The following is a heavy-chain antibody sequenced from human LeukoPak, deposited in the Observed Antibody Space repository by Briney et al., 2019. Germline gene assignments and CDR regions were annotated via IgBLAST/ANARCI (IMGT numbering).Heavy chain of an antibody. D-gene: IGHD5-24*01. CDR3: ATSERWLQWVY. CDR1: GYTFTSYY. V-gene: IGHV1-24*01. CDR2: FDPEDGET. Sequence: ASVKVSCKASGYTFTSYYMHWVRQAPGKGLEWMGGFDPEDGETIYAQKFQGRVTMTEDTSTDTAYVELSSLRSEDTAVYYCATSERWLQWVYWGQGTLVTVSS. J-gene: IGHJ4*02.